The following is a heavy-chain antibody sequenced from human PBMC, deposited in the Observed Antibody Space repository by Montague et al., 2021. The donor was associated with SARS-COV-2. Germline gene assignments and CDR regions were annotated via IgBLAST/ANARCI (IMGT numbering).Heavy chain of an antibody. V-gene: IGHV3-23*03. CDR3: AKGAGRYYDSSGYYGY. CDR1: GFTFSGYA. J-gene: IGHJ4*02. Sequence: SLRLSCAASGFTFSGYAMSWVRQAPGKGLEWVSVIYVGGSSTYYADFVKGRFTISRDNSKNTLYLQMNSLRAEDTAVYYCAKGAGRYYDSSGYYGYWGQGTLVTVSS. D-gene: IGHD3-22*01. CDR2: IYVGGSST.